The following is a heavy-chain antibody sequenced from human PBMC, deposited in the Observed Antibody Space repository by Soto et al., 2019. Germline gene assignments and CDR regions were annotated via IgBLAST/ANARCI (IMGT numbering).Heavy chain of an antibody. J-gene: IGHJ4*02. D-gene: IGHD2-15*01. CDR1: GGSIFSSDYY. CDR2: MSYSGST. CDR3: TRLVVVATSGYVGFDH. Sequence: PSETLSLTCSVSGGSIFSSDYYWGWIRQAPGKGLEWSGSMSYSGSTLHNPSLRSRVTMPVDTPKSQFSLKLTSVTATDTALYYCTRLVVVATSGYVGFDHWRQGSLVTVSS. V-gene: IGHV4-39*01.